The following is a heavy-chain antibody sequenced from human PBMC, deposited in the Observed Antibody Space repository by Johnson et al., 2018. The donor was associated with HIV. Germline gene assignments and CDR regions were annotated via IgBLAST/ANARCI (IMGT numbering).Heavy chain of an antibody. CDR3: ARDAPNFFTSGVRDDACDI. CDR2: IYSDGST. CDR1: GFTVSGNY. J-gene: IGHJ3*02. D-gene: IGHD5-12*01. V-gene: IGHV3-66*01. Sequence: VHLVESGGGLVQPGGSLRLSCVASGFTVSGNYMNWVRQAPGKGLEWVSVIYSDGSTYYADSVQGRLTVSRDNSQNLLYLQLSSLRAEDTAVYYCARDAPNFFTSGVRDDACDIWGPGTMVTVSP.